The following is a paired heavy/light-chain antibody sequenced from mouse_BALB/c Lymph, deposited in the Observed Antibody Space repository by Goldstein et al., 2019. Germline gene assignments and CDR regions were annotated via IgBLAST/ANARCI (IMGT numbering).Heavy chain of an antibody. CDR2: ISSGGSYT. CDR1: GFTFSSYA. CDR3: ARQGGGDAMDY. Sequence: EVMLVESGGGLVKPGGSLKLSCAASGFTFSSYAMSWVRQTPEKRLEWVATISSGGSYTYYPDSVKGRFTISRDNAKNTLYLQMSSLRSEDTAMYYCARQGGGDAMDYWGQGTSVTVSS. J-gene: IGHJ4*01. V-gene: IGHV5-9-1*01.
Light chain of an antibody. J-gene: IGKJ4*01. CDR3: QHHYGTPFT. Sequence: DIQMTQSPASLSASVGETVTITCRASENIYSYLAWYQQKQGKSPQLLVYNAKTLAEGVPSRFSGSGSGTQFSLKINSLQPEDFGSYYCQHHYGTPFTFGSGTKLEIK. CDR2: NAK. V-gene: IGKV12-44*01. CDR1: ENIYSY.